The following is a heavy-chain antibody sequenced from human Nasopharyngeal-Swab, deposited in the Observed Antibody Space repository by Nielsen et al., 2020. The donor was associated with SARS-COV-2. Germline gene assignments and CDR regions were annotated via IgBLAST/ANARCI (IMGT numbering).Heavy chain of an antibody. D-gene: IGHD3-3*01. CDR2: IYYSGST. J-gene: IGHJ4*02. Sequence: GRAPGMGVEWIGYIYYSGSTNYNPSLKSRVTISVDTSKNQFSLKLSSVTAADTAVYYCARGGRGIFGVVTNFDYWGQGTLVTVSS. CDR3: ARGGRGIFGVVTNFDY. V-gene: IGHV4-59*01.